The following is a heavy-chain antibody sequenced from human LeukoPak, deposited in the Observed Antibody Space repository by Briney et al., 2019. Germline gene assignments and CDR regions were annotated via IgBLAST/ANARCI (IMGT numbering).Heavy chain of an antibody. CDR2: IIPIFGTA. Sequence: ASVKVSCKASGGTFSSYAISWVRQAPGQGLEWMGRIIPIFGTANYAQKLQGRVTMTTDTSTSTAYMELRSLRSDDTAVYYCAREPPLGGNDYWGQGTLVTVSS. CDR1: GGTFSSYA. J-gene: IGHJ4*02. CDR3: AREPPLGGNDY. V-gene: IGHV1-69*05. D-gene: IGHD4-23*01.